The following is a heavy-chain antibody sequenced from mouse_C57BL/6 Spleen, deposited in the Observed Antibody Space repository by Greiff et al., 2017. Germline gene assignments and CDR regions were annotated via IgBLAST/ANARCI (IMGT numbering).Heavy chain of an antibody. V-gene: IGHV5-4*03. Sequence: DVMLVESGGGLVKPGGSLKLSCAASGFTFSSYAMSWVRQTPEKRLEWVATISDGGSYTYYPDNVKGRFTISRDNAKNNLYLQMSHLKSEDTAMYYCARGGVRRFRYIDYWGQGTTLTVSS. CDR1: GFTFSSYA. J-gene: IGHJ2*01. CDR3: ARGGVRRFRYIDY. CDR2: ISDGGSYT. D-gene: IGHD2-14*01.